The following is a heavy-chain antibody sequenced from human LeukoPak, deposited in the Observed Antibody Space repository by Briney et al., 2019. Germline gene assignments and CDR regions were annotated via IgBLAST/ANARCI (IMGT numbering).Heavy chain of an antibody. V-gene: IGHV3-33*01. Sequence: GGSLRLSCAASGFTFSSYGMHWVRQAPDKGLEWVAVIWYDGSNKYYADSVKGRFTISRDNSKNTLYLQMNSLRAEDTAVYYCARDDLDGYSLTHAFDIWGQGTMVTVSS. CDR1: GFTFSSYG. J-gene: IGHJ3*02. CDR3: ARDDLDGYSLTHAFDI. CDR2: IWYDGSNK. D-gene: IGHD5-24*01.